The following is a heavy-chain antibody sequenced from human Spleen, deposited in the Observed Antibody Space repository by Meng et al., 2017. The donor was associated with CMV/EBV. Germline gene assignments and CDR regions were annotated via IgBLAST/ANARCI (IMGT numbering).Heavy chain of an antibody. J-gene: IGHJ5*02. CDR2: INPNSGGT. V-gene: IGHV1-2*02. D-gene: IGHD3-10*01. Sequence: ASVKVSCKASGYAFTGYYMHWVRQAPGQGLEWMGWINPNSGGTNYAQKFQGRVTMTRDTSISTAYMELSRLRSDDTAVYYCARGRGSTHKGNWFDPWGQGTLVTVSS. CDR1: GYAFTGYY. CDR3: ARGRGSTHKGNWFDP.